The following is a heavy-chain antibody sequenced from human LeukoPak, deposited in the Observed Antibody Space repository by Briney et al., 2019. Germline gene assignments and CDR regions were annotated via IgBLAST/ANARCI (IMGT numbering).Heavy chain of an antibody. V-gene: IGHV3-30*18. CDR3: AKERNYWFDP. Sequence: GGSLRLSCAASGFTFSSYGMHWVRQAPGKGLEWVAVISYDGSNKYYADSVKGRFTISRDNSKNTLYLQMNSLRAEDTAVYYCAKERNYWFDPWGQGTLVAVSS. D-gene: IGHD4-11*01. J-gene: IGHJ5*02. CDR1: GFTFSSYG. CDR2: ISYDGSNK.